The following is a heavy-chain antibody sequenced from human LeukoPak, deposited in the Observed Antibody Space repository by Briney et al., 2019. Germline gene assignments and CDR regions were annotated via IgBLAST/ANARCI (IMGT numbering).Heavy chain of an antibody. V-gene: IGHV1-18*01. Sequence: ASVKVSCKASGYTFTNYGVSWVRQAPGQRLEWMGWISGYNGNTNYAQKVQGRVNITTDTSTGTAYMELRSLRSDDTAVYYCARDPAVLRAFDIWGQGTMVTVSS. D-gene: IGHD2-15*01. CDR3: ARDPAVLRAFDI. J-gene: IGHJ3*02. CDR2: ISGYNGNT. CDR1: GYTFTNYG.